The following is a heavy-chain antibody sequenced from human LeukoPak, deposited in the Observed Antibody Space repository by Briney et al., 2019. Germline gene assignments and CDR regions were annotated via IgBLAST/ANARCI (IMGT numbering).Heavy chain of an antibody. Sequence: PGGSLRLSCVASGFSFSGFAIHWVRQAPGKGLEWVALISYNGRRKDYADSVRGRFTIDRDNSKNTVYLEMNGLRPDDTAIYYCAKSRWLDPIDSWGQGTRVTVS. V-gene: IGHV3-30-3*02. J-gene: IGHJ5*01. CDR1: GFSFSGFA. CDR3: AKSRWLDPIDS. CDR2: ISYNGRRK. D-gene: IGHD6-19*01.